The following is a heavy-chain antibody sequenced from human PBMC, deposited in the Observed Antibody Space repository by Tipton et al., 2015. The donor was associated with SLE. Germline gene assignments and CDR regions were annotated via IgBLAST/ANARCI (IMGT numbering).Heavy chain of an antibody. Sequence: TLSLTCTVSGDSISSYYWSWIRQPPGKGLEWIGYIYYSGSTNYNPSLKSRVTISVDTSKNQFSLKLSSVTAADTAVYYCARSRIVGASGGGADAFDIWGQGTMVTVSS. CDR3: ARSRIVGASGGGADAFDI. CDR1: GDSISSYY. J-gene: IGHJ3*02. V-gene: IGHV4-59*01. CDR2: IYYSGST. D-gene: IGHD1-26*01.